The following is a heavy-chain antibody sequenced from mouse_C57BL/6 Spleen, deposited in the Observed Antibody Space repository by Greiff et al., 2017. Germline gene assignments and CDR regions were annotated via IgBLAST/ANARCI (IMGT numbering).Heavy chain of an antibody. D-gene: IGHD3-2*02. CDR3: AKDSSGLFDY. J-gene: IGHJ2*01. CDR1: GYTFTSYW. V-gene: IGHV1-55*01. CDR2: IYPGSGST. Sequence: QVQLKQPGAELVKPGASVKMSCKASGYTFTSYWITWVKQRPGQGLAWIGDIYPGSGSTNYNEKFKSKATLTVDTSSSTAYRQLSSLTSEDSAVYYCAKDSSGLFDYWGQGTTLTVSS.